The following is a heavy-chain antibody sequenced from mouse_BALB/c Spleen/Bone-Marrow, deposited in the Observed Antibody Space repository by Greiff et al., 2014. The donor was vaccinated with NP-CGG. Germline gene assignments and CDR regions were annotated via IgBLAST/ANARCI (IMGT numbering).Heavy chain of an antibody. V-gene: IGHV2-6-5*01. D-gene: IGHD4-1*01. Sequence: VMLVESGPGLVAPSQSLSITCTVSGFSLTDYGVSWIRQPPGKGLEWLGVIWGGGITYYNSTLKSRLSTSKDNSKNQVFLKMNSLQTDDTAMYYCAKLNWDEGDYWGQGTTLTVSS. J-gene: IGHJ2*01. CDR2: IWGGGIT. CDR1: GFSLTDYG. CDR3: AKLNWDEGDY.